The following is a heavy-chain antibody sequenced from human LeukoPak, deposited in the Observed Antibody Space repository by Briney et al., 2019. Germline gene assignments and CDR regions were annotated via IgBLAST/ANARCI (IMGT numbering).Heavy chain of an antibody. CDR1: GYSFTTYW. J-gene: IGHJ3*01. CDR2: IYPGDSDT. Sequence: GESLKISCKVSGYSFTTYWIGWVRQMPGKGLEWMGIIYPGDSDTRKSPSFQGQVTISADKSISTAYLQWSSLKASDTAMYYCARPSRGNSVYQYAFDVWGQGTMVTVSS. CDR3: ARPSRGNSVYQYAFDV. D-gene: IGHD4-23*01. V-gene: IGHV5-51*01.